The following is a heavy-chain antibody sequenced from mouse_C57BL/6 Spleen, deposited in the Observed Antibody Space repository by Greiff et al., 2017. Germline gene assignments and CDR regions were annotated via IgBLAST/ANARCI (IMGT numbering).Heavy chain of an antibody. CDR1: GFTFSSYA. V-gene: IGHV5-9-1*02. D-gene: IGHD2-9*01. CDR3: TRSYFGYDRAMDY. Sequence: EVQGVESGEGLVKPGGSLKLSCAASGFTFSSYAMSWVRQTPEKRLEWVAYISSGGDSIYYADTVKGRFTISRDKARNTLYLQMSSLKTEDTAMYYCTRSYFGYDRAMDYWGQGTSVTVSS. J-gene: IGHJ4*01. CDR2: ISSGGDSI.